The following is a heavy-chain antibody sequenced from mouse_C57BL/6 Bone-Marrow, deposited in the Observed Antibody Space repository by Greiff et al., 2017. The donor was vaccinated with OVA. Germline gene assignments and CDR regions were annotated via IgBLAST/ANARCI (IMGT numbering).Heavy chain of an antibody. Sequence: QVQLKESGPGLVKPSQSLFLTCSITGFPITSGYYWIWIRQSPGKPLEWMGYITHSGETFYNPSLQSPISITRETSKNQFFLQLNSVTTEDTAMYYCAGDRGDDSLAYWGQGTLVTVSA. V-gene: IGHV12-3*01. J-gene: IGHJ3*01. CDR3: AGDRGDDSLAY. CDR2: ITHSGET. D-gene: IGHD2-4*01. CDR1: GFPITSGYY.